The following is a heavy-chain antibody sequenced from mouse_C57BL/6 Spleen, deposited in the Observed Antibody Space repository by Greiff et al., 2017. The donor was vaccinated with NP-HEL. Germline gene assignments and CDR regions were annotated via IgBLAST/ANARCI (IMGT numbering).Heavy chain of an antibody. V-gene: IGHV5-6*01. CDR3: ARITTVVAGLDY. CDR1: GFTFSSYG. D-gene: IGHD1-1*01. Sequence: EVQRVESGGDLVKPGGSLKLSCAASGFTFSSYGMSWVRQTPDKRLEWVATISSGGSYTYYPDSVKGRFTISRDNAKNTLYLQMSSLKSEDTAMYYCARITTVVAGLDYWGQGTTLTVSS. J-gene: IGHJ2*01. CDR2: ISSGGSYT.